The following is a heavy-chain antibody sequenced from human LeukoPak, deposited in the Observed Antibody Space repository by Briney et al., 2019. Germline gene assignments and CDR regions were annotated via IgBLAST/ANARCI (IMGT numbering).Heavy chain of an antibody. J-gene: IGHJ4*02. D-gene: IGHD3-16*01. V-gene: IGHV4-61*01. CDR3: ARVSYESGFDY. CDR1: GGSVSSGSYY. Sequence: ASETLSLTYTVSGGSVSSGSYYWSWIRQPPGKGLEWIGYIYYSGSTNYNPSLKSRVTISVDTSKNQFSLKLSSVTAADTAVYYCARVSYESGFDYWGQGTLVTVSS. CDR2: IYYSGST.